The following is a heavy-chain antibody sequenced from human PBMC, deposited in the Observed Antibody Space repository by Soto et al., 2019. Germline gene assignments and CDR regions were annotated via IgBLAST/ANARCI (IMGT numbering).Heavy chain of an antibody. CDR1: GGSFSGYY. J-gene: IGHJ4*02. CDR2: INHSGST. V-gene: IGHV4-34*01. CDR3: ARAHPGTITIFGVATAYYFDY. D-gene: IGHD3-3*01. Sequence: ASETLSLTCAVYGGSFSGYYWSWIRQPPGKGLEWIGEINHSGSTNYNPSLKSRVTISVDTSKNQFSLKLSSVTAADTAVYYCARAHPGTITIFGVATAYYFDYWGQGTLVTVSS.